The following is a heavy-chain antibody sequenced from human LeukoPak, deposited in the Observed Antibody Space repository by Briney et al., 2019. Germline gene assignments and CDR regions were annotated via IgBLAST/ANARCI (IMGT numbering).Heavy chain of an antibody. J-gene: IGHJ6*03. CDR3: ARVGGITLALAPSPFPDYNYYYMDV. CDR1: GFNFRTHG. V-gene: IGHV3-30*02. D-gene: IGHD3-10*01. Sequence: PGGSLRLSCAASGFNFRTHGMHWVRQAPGKGLEWVTFIRADGSDKYYRHSVKGRFTISRDNAKKSLYLQMNSLRAEDTAVYYCARVGGITLALAPSPFPDYNYYYMDVWGKGTTVTVSS. CDR2: IRADGSDK.